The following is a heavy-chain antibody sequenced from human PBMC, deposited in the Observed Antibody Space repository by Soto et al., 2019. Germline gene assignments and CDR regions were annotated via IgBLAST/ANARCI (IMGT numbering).Heavy chain of an antibody. CDR2: IKQDGSEK. CDR1: GFTFSSYW. J-gene: IGHJ5*02. Sequence: GGSLRLSCAASGFTFSSYWMSWVRQAPGKGLEWVANIKQDGSEKYYVESVKGRFTISRDNAKNSLYLQMNSLRAEDTAVYYCARDQYDFWSGYFRNWFDPWGQGTLVTVSS. V-gene: IGHV3-7*01. D-gene: IGHD3-3*01. CDR3: ARDQYDFWSGYFRNWFDP.